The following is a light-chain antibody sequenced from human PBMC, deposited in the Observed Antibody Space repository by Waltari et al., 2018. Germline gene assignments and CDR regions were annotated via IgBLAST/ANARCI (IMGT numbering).Light chain of an antibody. CDR3: QQYYTIPIT. J-gene: IGKJ5*01. Sequence: DTVMTQSPNSLAVSLGERATINCKSSQNILYSSNNKNYLAWYQQKPGQPPKLLLYWASTRASGVPDRFSGSGSGTDFTLTISSLQTEDVAVYYCQQYYTIPITFGQGTRLEIK. CDR1: QNILYSSNNKNY. V-gene: IGKV4-1*01. CDR2: WAS.